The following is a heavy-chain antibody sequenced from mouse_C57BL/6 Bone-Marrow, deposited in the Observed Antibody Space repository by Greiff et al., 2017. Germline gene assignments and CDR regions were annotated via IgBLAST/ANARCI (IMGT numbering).Heavy chain of an antibody. V-gene: IGHV7-3*01. Sequence: EVQVVESGGGLVQPGGSLSLSCAASGFTFTDYYMSWVRQPPGKALEWLGFIRNKANGYTTEYSASVKGRFTISRDNSQRFLYLQMNALRAEDSATYYCARYPHLHYYDGAWFAYWGQGTLVTVSA. CDR3: ARYPHLHYYDGAWFAY. CDR2: IRNKANGYTT. D-gene: IGHD1-1*01. J-gene: IGHJ3*01. CDR1: GFTFTDYY.